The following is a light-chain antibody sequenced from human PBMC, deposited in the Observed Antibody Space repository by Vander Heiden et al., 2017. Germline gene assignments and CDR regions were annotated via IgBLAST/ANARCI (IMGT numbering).Light chain of an antibody. CDR2: AAS. Sequence: DIQMTQSPSSLPASVGDRVTITCRASQSISSYLNWYQQKPGKAPKLLIYAASSLQSGVPSRFRGSGSGTDFTLTISSLQPEDFATYYCQQSYSTPLTFGGGTKVEIK. V-gene: IGKV1-39*01. CDR1: QSISSY. J-gene: IGKJ4*01. CDR3: QQSYSTPLT.